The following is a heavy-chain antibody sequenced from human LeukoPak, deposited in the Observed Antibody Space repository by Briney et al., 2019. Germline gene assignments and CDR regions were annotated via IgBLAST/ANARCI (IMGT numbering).Heavy chain of an antibody. CDR3: ANHKALRYLDY. D-gene: IGHD4-17*01. CDR2: ISGSGGST. CDR1: GFTFSSYA. Sequence: PGGSLRLSCAASGFTFSSYAMSWVRQAPGKGLEWVSAISGSGGSTYYADSVKGRLTISRDNSKNTLYLHMNSLRAEDTPVYYCANHKALRYLDYWGQGTLVTVSS. V-gene: IGHV3-23*01. J-gene: IGHJ4*02.